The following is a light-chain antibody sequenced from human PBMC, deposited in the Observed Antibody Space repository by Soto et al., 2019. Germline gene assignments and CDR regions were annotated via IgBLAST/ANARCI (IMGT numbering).Light chain of an antibody. Sequence: DIQMTQSPSSVSASVGDRVTISCRASHDARSWLAWYQQKPGKAPNLLIYGASTLQSGVPSRFSGTGPGTDFTLTISSLQPEDGATAYGQPANGDPWTIGQGTKVEIK. J-gene: IGKJ1*01. CDR3: QPANGDPWT. CDR1: HDARSW. CDR2: GAS. V-gene: IGKV1-12*02.